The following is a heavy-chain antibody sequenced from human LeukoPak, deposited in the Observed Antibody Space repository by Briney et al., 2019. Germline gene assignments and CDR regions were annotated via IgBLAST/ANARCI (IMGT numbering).Heavy chain of an antibody. J-gene: IGHJ5*02. CDR1: GYTFTGYY. D-gene: IGHD6-19*01. CDR3: ARENSSGWYFWFDP. V-gene: IGHV1-2*02. CDR2: INPNSGGT. Sequence: SVKISCKASGYTFTGYYMHWVRQAPGQGLEWMGWINPNSGGTNYAQKFQGRVTMTRDTSISTAYMELSRLRSDDTAVYYCARENSSGWYFWFDPWGQGTLVTVPS.